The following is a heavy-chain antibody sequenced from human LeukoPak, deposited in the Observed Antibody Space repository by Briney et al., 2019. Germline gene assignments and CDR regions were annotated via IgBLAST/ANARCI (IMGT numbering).Heavy chain of an antibody. D-gene: IGHD4-17*01. CDR2: ISAYSTYNGNT. CDR3: ASYLPGYGDYALDY. V-gene: IGHV1-18*01. Sequence: ASVKVSCKASGYTFTSYGISWVRQAPGQGPEWMGWISAYSTYNGNTNYAQKFQGRVTITRDTSASTAYMELSSLRSEDTAVYYCASYLPGYGDYALDYWGQGTLVTVSS. CDR1: GYTFTSYG. J-gene: IGHJ4*02.